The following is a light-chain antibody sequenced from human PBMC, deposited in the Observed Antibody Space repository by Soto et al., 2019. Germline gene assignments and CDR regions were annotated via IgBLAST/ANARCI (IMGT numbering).Light chain of an antibody. Sequence: QSALTQPRSVSESPGQSVTISCTGTSSDVGGYHYVSWYQHHPGKAPKLMIYDVTERPSGVPDRFFGSKSGNTASLTISGLQAEDEADYYCCSYAGSIWVFGGGTKLTVL. CDR2: DVT. V-gene: IGLV2-11*01. J-gene: IGLJ3*02. CDR1: SSDVGGYHY. CDR3: CSYAGSIWV.